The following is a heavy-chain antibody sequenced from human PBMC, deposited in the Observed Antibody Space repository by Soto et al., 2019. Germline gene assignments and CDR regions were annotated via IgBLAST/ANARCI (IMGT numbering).Heavy chain of an antibody. D-gene: IGHD2-8*01. J-gene: IGHJ2*01. CDR1: GCTFIPYG. CDR3: VRDYDTNPYWFFDL. Sequence: VGSLSLSCVVSGCTFIPYGVSWVRQAPGKGLEWISQVGGSGSAHYAESVKGRFIISRDNAKNSVYLQMNNLRVEDTAVYYCVRDYDTNPYWFFDLWGQGTQVTVSS. CDR2: VGGSGSA. V-gene: IGHV3-11*01.